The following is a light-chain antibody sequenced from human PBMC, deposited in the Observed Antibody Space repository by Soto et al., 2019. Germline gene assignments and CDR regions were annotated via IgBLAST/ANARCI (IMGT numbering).Light chain of an antibody. CDR3: QQRSNWPPT. CDR2: GAS. CDR1: QRVMSNY. V-gene: IGKV3-11*01. J-gene: IGKJ1*01. Sequence: EIVLTQSPGTLSLSPGERVILSCRASQRVMSNYLAWYHQKPGQAPRLLIFGASKRATGIPDRFSGTGSGTDFTLTISSLEPEDFAVYYCQQRSNWPPTFGQGTKVDIK.